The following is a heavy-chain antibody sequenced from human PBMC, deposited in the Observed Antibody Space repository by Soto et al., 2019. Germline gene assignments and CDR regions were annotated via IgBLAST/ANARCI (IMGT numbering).Heavy chain of an antibody. Sequence: SDTTSLTCAVYSGTLSSYYCSWIRQPPGKGLEWIGEINHSGSTNYNPSLKSRVTISVDTSKNQFSLKLSSVTAADTAVYYCARASYDILTGYPSYYYGMDVWGQGTTVTVSS. CDR2: INHSGST. CDR1: SGTLSSYY. CDR3: ARASYDILTGYPSYYYGMDV. J-gene: IGHJ6*02. V-gene: IGHV4-34*01. D-gene: IGHD3-9*01.